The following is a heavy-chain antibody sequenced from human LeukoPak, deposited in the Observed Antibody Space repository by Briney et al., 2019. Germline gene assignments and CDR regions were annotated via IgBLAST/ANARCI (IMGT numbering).Heavy chain of an antibody. Sequence: KPSETLSLTCTVSGGSISRSSYYWAWIRQPPGKGLEWIASIYYSGSTYYNPSLKSRVVISVDTSKNQFSLKLSSVTAADTAVYYCARQLVGATDDYFDYWGQGTLVTVSS. J-gene: IGHJ4*02. CDR3: ARQLVGATDDYFDY. CDR2: IYYSGST. D-gene: IGHD1-26*01. CDR1: GGSISRSSYY. V-gene: IGHV4-39*01.